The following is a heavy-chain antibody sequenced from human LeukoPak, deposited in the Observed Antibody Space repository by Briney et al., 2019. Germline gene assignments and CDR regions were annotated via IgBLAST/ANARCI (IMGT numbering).Heavy chain of an antibody. CDR1: GFTFDDYG. CDR2: INWNGGST. Sequence: PGGSLTLSCAASGFTFDDYGMSWVRQAPGKGLEWVSGINWNGGSTGYADSVKGRFTISRANAKNSLYLQMNSLRAEDTALYYCAREYDSGGYYYLGYYYYYMDVWGKGTTVTVSS. CDR3: AREYDSGGYYYLGYYYYYMDV. D-gene: IGHD3-22*01. J-gene: IGHJ6*03. V-gene: IGHV3-20*04.